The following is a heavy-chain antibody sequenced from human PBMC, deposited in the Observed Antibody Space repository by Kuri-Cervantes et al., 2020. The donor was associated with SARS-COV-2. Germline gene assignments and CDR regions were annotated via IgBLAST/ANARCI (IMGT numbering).Heavy chain of an antibody. V-gene: IGHV3-23*01. J-gene: IGHJ3*02. CDR3: ARVDGDYYDAFDI. D-gene: IGHD4-17*01. Sequence: ETLSLTCAASGFTFSSYAMSWVRQAPGKGLEWVSAISSNGGSTYYADSVKGRFTISRDNAKNSLYLQMNSLRAEDTAVYYCARVDGDYYDAFDIWGQGTMVTVSS. CDR1: GFTFSSYA. CDR2: ISSNGGST.